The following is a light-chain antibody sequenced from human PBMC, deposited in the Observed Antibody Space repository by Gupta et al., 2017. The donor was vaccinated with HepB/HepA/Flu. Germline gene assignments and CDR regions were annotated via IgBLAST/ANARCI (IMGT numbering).Light chain of an antibody. CDR2: YDS. V-gene: IGLV3-21*04. CDR3: QVWDSSSDHPVV. CDR1: NIGSKS. J-gene: IGLJ2*01. Sequence: SYVLTQPPSVSVAPGKPARIPCGGNNIGSKSVHWYQQKPGQAPVLVIYYDSDRPSGIPERFSGSNSGNTATLTISRVEAGDEADYYCQVWDSSSDHPVVFGGGTKLTVL.